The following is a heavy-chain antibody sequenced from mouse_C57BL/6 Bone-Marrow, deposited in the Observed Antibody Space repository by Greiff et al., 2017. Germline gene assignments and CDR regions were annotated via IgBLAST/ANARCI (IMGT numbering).Heavy chain of an antibody. J-gene: IGHJ2*01. Sequence: EVQVVESVAELVRPGASVKLSCTASGFNIKNTYMHWVKQRPEQGLEWIGKIDPANGNTKYAPKFQGKATITADTSSNTAYLQLSSLTSEDAAIYYCARSTTVVAIDYWGQGTTLTVSS. CDR2: IDPANGNT. CDR3: ARSTTVVAIDY. V-gene: IGHV14-3*01. D-gene: IGHD1-1*01. CDR1: GFNIKNTY.